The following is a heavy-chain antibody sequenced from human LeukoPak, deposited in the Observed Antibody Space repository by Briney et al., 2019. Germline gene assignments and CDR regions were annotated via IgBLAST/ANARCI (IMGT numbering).Heavy chain of an antibody. CDR2: ISSSGSTI. CDR3: AKDLSGYSYGYTGDY. Sequence: GGSLRLSCAASGFTFSDYYMSWIRQAPGKGLEWVSYISSSGSTIYYADSVKGRFTISRDNAKNSLYLQMNSLRAEDTAVYYCAKDLSGYSYGYTGDYWGQGTLVTVSS. D-gene: IGHD5-18*01. V-gene: IGHV3-11*01. CDR1: GFTFSDYY. J-gene: IGHJ4*02.